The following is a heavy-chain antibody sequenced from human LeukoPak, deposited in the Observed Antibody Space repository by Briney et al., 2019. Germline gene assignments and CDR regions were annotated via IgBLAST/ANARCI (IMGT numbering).Heavy chain of an antibody. D-gene: IGHD2-15*01. V-gene: IGHV4-59*01. CDR2: IYYSGSS. CDR1: GGSISSYY. J-gene: IGHJ4*02. Sequence: SETLSLTCTVSGGSISSYYWSWIRQPPGKGLEWIGYIYYSGSSNYNPSLKSRVTISVDRSKNQYSLKLSSVTAADTAVYYCAREARWGLLRRGPVFDYWGQGTLVTVSS. CDR3: AREARWGLLRRGPVFDY.